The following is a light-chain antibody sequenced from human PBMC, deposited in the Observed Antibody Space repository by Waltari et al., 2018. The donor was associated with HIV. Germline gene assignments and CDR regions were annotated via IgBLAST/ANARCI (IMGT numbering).Light chain of an antibody. Sequence: EIVLTTSPRTLSLSPGERVTLSCRASQSVSSSSLVWYQQKPGQAPRLLIYGASSRATGIPDRFSGSGSGTDFTLTISRLDPEDFAVYYCQQYGSSVTFGQGTRLEIK. V-gene: IGKV3-20*01. CDR3: QQYGSSVT. CDR1: QSVSSSS. CDR2: GAS. J-gene: IGKJ5*01.